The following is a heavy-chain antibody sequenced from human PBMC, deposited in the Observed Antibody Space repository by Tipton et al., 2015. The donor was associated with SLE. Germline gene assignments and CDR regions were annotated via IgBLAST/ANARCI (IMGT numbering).Heavy chain of an antibody. CDR1: GGSISSGGYY. CDR3: ARSWSGPREFAY. D-gene: IGHD1-26*01. V-gene: IGHV4-31*01. CDR2: IYSSGST. J-gene: IGHJ4*02. Sequence: TLSLTCTVSGGSISSGGYYWSWIRQHPGKGLEWIGYIYSSGSTYYNPSLKGPVTITVDTSKNQFSLKLSSVTAADTAVYYCARSWSGPREFAYWGPGTLVTVSS.